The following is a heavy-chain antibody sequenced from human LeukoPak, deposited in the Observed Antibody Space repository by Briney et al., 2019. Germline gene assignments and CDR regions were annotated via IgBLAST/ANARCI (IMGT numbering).Heavy chain of an antibody. V-gene: IGHV1-2*02. CDR2: INPNSGGT. CDR3: ARCDYFYYYGMDV. J-gene: IGHJ6*02. Sequence: GASVKVSCKASGYTFTGYYMHWVGQAPGQGLEWMGWINPNSGGTNYAQKFQGRVTMTRDTSISTAYMELSRLRSDDTAVYYCARCDYFYYYGMDVWGQGTTVTVSS. D-gene: IGHD2-21*02. CDR1: GYTFTGYY.